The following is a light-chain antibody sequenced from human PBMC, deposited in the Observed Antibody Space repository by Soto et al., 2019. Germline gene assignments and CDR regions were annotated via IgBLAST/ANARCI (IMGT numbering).Light chain of an antibody. J-gene: IGKJ1*01. Sequence: DIQMTQSPSTLSGSVGDRVTITCRASQTISSWLAWYQQKPGKAPKLLIYKASLLETWVPSRFSGSGSGTEFTLTISSLQPDDFASYYCQHGETFGQGTKVDIK. CDR3: QHGET. V-gene: IGKV1-5*03. CDR2: KAS. CDR1: QTISSW.